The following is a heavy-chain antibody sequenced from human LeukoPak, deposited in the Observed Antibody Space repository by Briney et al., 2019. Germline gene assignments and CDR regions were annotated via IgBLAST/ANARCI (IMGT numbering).Heavy chain of an antibody. CDR3: AREPQYSSSWYYYGMDV. D-gene: IGHD6-13*01. V-gene: IGHV3-33*01. J-gene: IGHJ6*02. Sequence: PGGSLRLSCAASGFTFSSYGMHWVRQAPSKGLEWVAVIWYDGSNKYYADSVKGRFTISRDNSKNTLYLQMNSLRAEDTAVYYCAREPQYSSSWYYYGMDVWGQGTTVTVSS. CDR2: IWYDGSNK. CDR1: GFTFSSYG.